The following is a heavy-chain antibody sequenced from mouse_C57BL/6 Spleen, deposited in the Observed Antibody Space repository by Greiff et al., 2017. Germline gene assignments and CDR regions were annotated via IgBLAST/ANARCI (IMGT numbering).Heavy chain of an antibody. Sequence: VQLQQPGAELVRPGSSVKLSCKASGYTFTSYWMHWVKQRPIQGLEWIGNIDPSDSDTHYNQKFKDKATLTVDKSSSTAYMQLSSLTSEDSAVDYCARGRSSYWYFDDWGTGTTVTVSS. CDR3: ARGRSSYWYFDD. J-gene: IGHJ1*03. CDR1: GYTFTSYW. CDR2: IDPSDSDT. V-gene: IGHV1-52*01.